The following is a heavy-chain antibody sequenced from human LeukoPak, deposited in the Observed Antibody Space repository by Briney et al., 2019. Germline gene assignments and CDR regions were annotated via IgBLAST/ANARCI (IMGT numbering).Heavy chain of an antibody. J-gene: IGHJ4*02. V-gene: IGHV1-2*02. CDR1: GYTFTGYY. CDR3: ARGLWELLYYFDY. CDR2: INPNSGGT. D-gene: IGHD1-26*01. Sequence: GASVKVSCKASGYTFTGYYMHWVRQAPGQGLEWMGWINPNSGGTNYAQNFQGRVTMTRDTSISTAYMELSSLRSEDTAVYYCARGLWELLYYFDYWGQGTLVTVSS.